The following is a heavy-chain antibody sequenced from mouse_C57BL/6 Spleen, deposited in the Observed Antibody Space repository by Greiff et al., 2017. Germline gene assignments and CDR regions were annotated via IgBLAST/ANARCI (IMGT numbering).Heavy chain of an antibody. CDR2: ILPGSGST. Sequence: QVQLQQSGAELMKPGASVKLSCKATGYTFTGYWIEWVKQRPGHGLEWIGEILPGSGSTNYNEKFKGKATFTADTSSNTAYMRLSSLTTEDSAIYYCARDSSDYAMDYWGQGTSVTVSS. V-gene: IGHV1-9*01. J-gene: IGHJ4*01. CDR3: ARDSSDYAMDY. D-gene: IGHD3-2*02. CDR1: GYTFTGYW.